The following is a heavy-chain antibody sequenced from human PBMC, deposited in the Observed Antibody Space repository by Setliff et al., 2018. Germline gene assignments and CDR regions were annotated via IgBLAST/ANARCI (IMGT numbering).Heavy chain of an antibody. Sequence: ASVKVSCKASGCTFTSYDINWVRQATGQGLEWMGWMNPNSGNTGYAQKFQGRVTMTRNTSISTAYMELSSLRSEDTAVYYCARAGRAVVNAFDIWGQGTMVTVSS. CDR3: ARAGRAVVNAFDI. CDR2: MNPNSGNT. J-gene: IGHJ3*02. D-gene: IGHD2-15*01. V-gene: IGHV1-8*01. CDR1: GCTFTSYD.